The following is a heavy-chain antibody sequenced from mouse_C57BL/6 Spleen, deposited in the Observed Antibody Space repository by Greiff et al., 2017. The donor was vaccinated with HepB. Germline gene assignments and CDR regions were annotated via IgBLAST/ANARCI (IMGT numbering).Heavy chain of an antibody. CDR2: IDPSDSYT. CDR3: ARRGSSNY. V-gene: IGHV1-50*01. D-gene: IGHD1-1*01. CDR1: GYTFTSYW. Sequence: QVQLQQPGAELVKPGASVKLSCKASGYTFTSYWMQWVKQRPGQGLEWIGEIDPSDSYTNYNQKFKGKATLTVDTSSSTAYMQLSSLKSEDSAVYYCARRGSSNYWGQGTTLTVSS. J-gene: IGHJ2*01.